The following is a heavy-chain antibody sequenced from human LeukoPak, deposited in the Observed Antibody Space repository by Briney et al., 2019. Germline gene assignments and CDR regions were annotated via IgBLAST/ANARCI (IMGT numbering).Heavy chain of an antibody. J-gene: IGHJ6*03. CDR1: GGSISSGSYY. D-gene: IGHD4-11*01. CDR3: ARGGYSNYEYYYYYMDV. Sequence: PSQTLSLTCTVSGGSISSGSYYWSWIRQPAGKGLEWIGRIYTSGSTNYNPSLKSRVTISVDTSKNQFSLKLSSVTAADTAVYYCARGGYSNYEYYYYYMDVWGKGTTVTVSS. CDR2: IYTSGST. V-gene: IGHV4-61*02.